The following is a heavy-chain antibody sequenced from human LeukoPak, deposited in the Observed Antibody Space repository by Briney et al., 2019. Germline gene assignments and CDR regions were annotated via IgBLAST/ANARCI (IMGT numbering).Heavy chain of an antibody. J-gene: IGHJ4*02. CDR2: INHSGST. V-gene: IGHV4-34*01. CDR3: ASSGYDLYDY. CDR1: GGSFSGYY. Sequence: PSGTLSLTCAVYGGSFSGYYWSWIRQPPGKGLEWIGEINHSGSTNYNPSLKSRVTISVDTSKNQFSLKLSSVTAADTAVYYCASSGYDLYDYWGQGTLVTVSS. D-gene: IGHD5-12*01.